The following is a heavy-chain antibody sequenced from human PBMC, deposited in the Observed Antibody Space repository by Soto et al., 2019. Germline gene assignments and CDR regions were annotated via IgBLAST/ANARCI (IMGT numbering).Heavy chain of an antibody. CDR3: AREKVTRVTYYDGSGSYNWFDP. CDR2: IYYTGNT. Sequence: PXGTLSLTCAVSGYSTSSDYYWGWIRQPPGKGLEWIGTIYYTGNTYYNPSLKSRVTTSVDTSKNQFSLKLSSVTAADTAVYYCAREKVTRVTYYDGSGSYNWFDPWGQGTLVTVSS. V-gene: IGHV4-38-2*02. J-gene: IGHJ5*02. D-gene: IGHD3-10*01. CDR1: GYSTSSDYY.